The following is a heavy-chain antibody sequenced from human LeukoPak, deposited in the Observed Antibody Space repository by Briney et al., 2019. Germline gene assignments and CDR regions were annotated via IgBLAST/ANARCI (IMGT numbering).Heavy chain of an antibody. CDR3: ARDGSHWDFDS. V-gene: IGHV1-46*01. CDR2: IIPRGGAT. D-gene: IGHD7-27*01. Sequence: ASVKVYCKASGYMFINDYIHWVRQAPGQGFEWMGRIIPRGGATIYAQNFQGRLTVTRDTSTSTVLMELTSLRSEDTAVYYCARDGSHWDFDSWGQGTLVTVSS. J-gene: IGHJ4*02. CDR1: GYMFINDY.